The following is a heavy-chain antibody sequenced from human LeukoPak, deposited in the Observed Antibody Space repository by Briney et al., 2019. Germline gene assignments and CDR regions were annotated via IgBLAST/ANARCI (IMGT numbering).Heavy chain of an antibody. Sequence: PSGGSLRLSCAASGFTFSSYTMNWVRQAPGRGLEWVSYVSASGSATYYGDSVKGRFTITRDNAKNSVYMQMNSLRDEDTAVYYCARISGLGAREYLDHWGQGTLVTVSS. CDR1: GFTFSSYT. J-gene: IGHJ4*02. CDR3: ARISGLGAREYLDH. V-gene: IGHV3-48*02. D-gene: IGHD2/OR15-2a*01. CDR2: VSASGSAT.